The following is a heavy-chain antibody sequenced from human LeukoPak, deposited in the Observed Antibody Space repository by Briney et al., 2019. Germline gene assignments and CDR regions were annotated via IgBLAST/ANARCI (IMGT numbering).Heavy chain of an antibody. D-gene: IGHD4-17*01. Sequence: SETLSLTCGVSGTSFSSYYWSWISQTPGKGLEWIGEVNHSGYTNMNPSLKSRVTISVDTSKNQFSLRMSTVTAADTAVYFCARMTTGHDYWGQGTLVTVSS. J-gene: IGHJ4*02. CDR2: VNHSGYT. V-gene: IGHV4-34*01. CDR1: GTSFSSYY. CDR3: ARMTTGHDY.